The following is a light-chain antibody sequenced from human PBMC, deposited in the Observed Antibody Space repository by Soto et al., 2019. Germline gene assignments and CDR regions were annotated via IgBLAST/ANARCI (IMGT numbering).Light chain of an antibody. CDR2: DAS. V-gene: IGKV3D-15*01. CDR1: QSVRSN. Sequence: EIVMTQSPATLSVSPGERATLSCRASQSVRSNLAWYQQKPGQAPRLLIYDASNRATAIPARFSGTGSGTEFTLTISSLQSEDFAVYYCQQYNNWPRTFGQGTKVDIK. J-gene: IGKJ1*01. CDR3: QQYNNWPRT.